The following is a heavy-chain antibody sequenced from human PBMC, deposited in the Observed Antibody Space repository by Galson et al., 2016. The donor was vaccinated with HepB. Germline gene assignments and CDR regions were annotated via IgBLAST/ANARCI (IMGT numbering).Heavy chain of an antibody. D-gene: IGHD3-10*01. V-gene: IGHV3-48*02. J-gene: IGHJ6*02. Sequence: DSVKGRFTISRDNAKNSLYLQMNSLRDEDTAVYHCARETPNSISLVRGVRKTTYYYGMDVWGQGTTVTVSS. CDR3: ARETPNSISLVRGVRKTTYYYGMDV.